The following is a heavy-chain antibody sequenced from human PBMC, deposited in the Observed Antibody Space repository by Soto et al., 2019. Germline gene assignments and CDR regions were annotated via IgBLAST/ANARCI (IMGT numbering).Heavy chain of an antibody. V-gene: IGHV5-51*01. J-gene: IGHJ5*02. CDR2: IYPGDSDT. CDR3: ARHLGGCSGGSCHGWFDP. D-gene: IGHD2-15*01. CDR1: GYSFTSYW. Sequence: GESLKISCKGSGYSFTSYWIGWVRQMPGKGLEWMGIIYPGDSDTRYSPSFQGQVTISADKSISTAYLQWSSLKASDTAMYYCARHLGGCSGGSCHGWFDPWGQGTLVTVSS.